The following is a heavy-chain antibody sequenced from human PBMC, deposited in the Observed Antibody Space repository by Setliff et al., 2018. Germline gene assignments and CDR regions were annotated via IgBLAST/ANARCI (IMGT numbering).Heavy chain of an antibody. V-gene: IGHV4-39*01. CDR3: ASCRYRVPYDY. Sequence: SETLSLTCTVPGGSISSISYYWGWIRQPPGKGLEWIGTVYDSGTTYYNPSLKSRVTIFVDTSKNQFSLNLNSVTAADTGVYYCASCRYRVPYDYWGQGILVTVSS. CDR1: GGSISSISYY. CDR2: VYDSGTT. D-gene: IGHD1-1*01. J-gene: IGHJ4*02.